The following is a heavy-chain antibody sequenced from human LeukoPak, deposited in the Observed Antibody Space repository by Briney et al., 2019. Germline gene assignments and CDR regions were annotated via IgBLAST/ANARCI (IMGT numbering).Heavy chain of an antibody. D-gene: IGHD6-19*01. CDR2: INPNSGGT. Sequence: ASVKVSCKASGYTFTGYYMHWVRQAPGQGLEWMGWINPNSGGTNYAQKFQGRVTMTRDTSISTAYMELSRLRSDDTAVYYCARDLEQWLVQGRLDYWGQGTLVTVSS. CDR1: GYTFTGYY. V-gene: IGHV1-2*02. CDR3: ARDLEQWLVQGRLDY. J-gene: IGHJ4*02.